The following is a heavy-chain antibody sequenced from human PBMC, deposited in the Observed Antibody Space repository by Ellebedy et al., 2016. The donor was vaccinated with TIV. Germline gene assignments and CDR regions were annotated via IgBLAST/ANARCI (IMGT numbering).Heavy chain of an antibody. CDR2: IKEDGSVE. Sequence: GESLKISCAASGFTFSNYWMNWVRQAPGKGLEWVAQIKEDGSVEAYIDSVKGRFSISRDNGKKSRYLQMNNLRAEDTAVYYCAGPAAIGTKAFDYWGQGTLVTVSS. J-gene: IGHJ4*02. V-gene: IGHV3-7*01. CDR1: GFTFSNYW. CDR3: AGPAAIGTKAFDY. D-gene: IGHD2-2*01.